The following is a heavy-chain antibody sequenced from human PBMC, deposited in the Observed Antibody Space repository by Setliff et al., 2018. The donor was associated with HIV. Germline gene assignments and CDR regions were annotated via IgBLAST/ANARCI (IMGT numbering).Heavy chain of an antibody. D-gene: IGHD2-21*01. CDR2: ISVSGTDI. CDR1: GFTFTNYY. V-gene: IGHV3-11*04. Sequence: SLKISCAASGFTFTNYYMSWIRQAPGKGLELLPYISVSGTDIKYADSVKGRFTISRDNAKNSLYLQMNSLRAEDTAVYYCATDPRRLSYWGQGTLVTVSS. CDR3: ATDPRRLSY. J-gene: IGHJ4*02.